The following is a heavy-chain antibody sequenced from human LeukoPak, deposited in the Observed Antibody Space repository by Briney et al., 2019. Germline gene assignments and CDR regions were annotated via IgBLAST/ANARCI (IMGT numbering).Heavy chain of an antibody. CDR3: AKRNADYYDSSGNDAFDI. V-gene: IGHV3-30*18. CDR1: GFTFSSYG. Sequence: GGSLRLSCAASGFTFSSYGMSWVRQAPGKGLEWVAVISYDGSNKYYADSVKGRFTISRDNSKNTLYLQMNSLRAEDTAVYYCAKRNADYYDSSGNDAFDIWGQGTMVTVSS. J-gene: IGHJ3*02. D-gene: IGHD3-22*01. CDR2: ISYDGSNK.